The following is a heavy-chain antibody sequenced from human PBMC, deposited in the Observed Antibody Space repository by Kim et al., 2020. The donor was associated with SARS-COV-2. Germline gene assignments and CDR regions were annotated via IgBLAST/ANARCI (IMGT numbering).Heavy chain of an antibody. CDR1: GFTFDDYA. Sequence: GGSLRLSCAASGFTFDDYAMHWVRQAPGRGLEWVSAISRNSGKIGYADSVKGRFTISRDNSKNSLYLQMSSLRPDDTAFYYCAKDPSYNPTFPFDHWGQGILVTVSS. CDR3: AKDPSYNPTFPFDH. CDR2: ISRNSGKI. D-gene: IGHD1-20*01. J-gene: IGHJ4*02. V-gene: IGHV3-9*01.